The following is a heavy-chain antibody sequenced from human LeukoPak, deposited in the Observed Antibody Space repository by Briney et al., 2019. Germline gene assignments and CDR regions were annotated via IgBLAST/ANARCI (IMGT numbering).Heavy chain of an antibody. Sequence: ASVKVSCKASGGTFSSYAISWVRRAPGQGLEWMGGIIPIFGTANYAQKFQGRVTITADESTSTAYMELSSLRSEDTAVYYCARDGAGATTFDYWGQGTLVTVSS. V-gene: IGHV1-69*13. CDR1: GGTFSSYA. CDR3: ARDGAGATTFDY. D-gene: IGHD1-26*01. CDR2: IIPIFGTA. J-gene: IGHJ4*02.